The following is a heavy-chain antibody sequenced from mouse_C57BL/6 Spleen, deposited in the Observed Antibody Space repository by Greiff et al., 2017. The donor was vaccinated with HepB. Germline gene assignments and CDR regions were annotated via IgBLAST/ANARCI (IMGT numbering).Heavy chain of an antibody. Sequence: QVQLQQPGTELVKPGASVKLSCKASGYTFTSYWMHWVKQRPGQGLEWIGNINPSNGGTNYNEKFKSKATLTVDKSSSTAYMQLSSLTSEDSAVFYCARDSSGYVEFAYWGQGTLVTVSA. J-gene: IGHJ3*01. D-gene: IGHD3-2*02. CDR1: GYTFTSYW. CDR2: INPSNGGT. CDR3: ARDSSGYVEFAY. V-gene: IGHV1-53*01.